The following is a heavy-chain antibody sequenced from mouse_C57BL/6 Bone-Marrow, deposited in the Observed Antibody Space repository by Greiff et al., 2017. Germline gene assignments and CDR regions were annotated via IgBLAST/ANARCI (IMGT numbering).Heavy chain of an antibody. CDR1: GFSLTSYA. J-gene: IGHJ1*03. Sequence: QVQLQQSGPGLVAPSQSLSITCTVSGFSLTSYAISWVRQPPGKGLEWLGVIWTGGGTNYNSALKSRLSISKDNSKSQVFLKMNSLQTDDTARYYCARKGAYYSNYVDWYFDVWGTGTTVTVSS. D-gene: IGHD2-5*01. CDR2: IWTGGGT. CDR3: ARKGAYYSNYVDWYFDV. V-gene: IGHV2-9-1*01.